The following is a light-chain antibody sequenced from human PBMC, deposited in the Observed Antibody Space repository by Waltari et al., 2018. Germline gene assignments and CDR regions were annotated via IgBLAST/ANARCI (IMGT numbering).Light chain of an antibody. J-gene: IGLJ2*01. V-gene: IGLV6-57*03. CDR1: SGIIDSKY. CDR3: QSADGSYNHGL. Sequence: VFTQPPSVSGSPGQTVTISCTRSSGIIDSKYVQWYQQRPGRAPTTVIYKDNQRPSGVPDRFSGSIDSSSNSASLTISGLKSEDEADYYCQSADGSYNHGLFGGGTRLTVL. CDR2: KDN.